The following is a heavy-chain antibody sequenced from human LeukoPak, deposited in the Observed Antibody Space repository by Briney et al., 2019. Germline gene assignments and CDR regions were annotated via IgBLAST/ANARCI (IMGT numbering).Heavy chain of an antibody. CDR2: IIPIFGTA. D-gene: IGHD3-3*01. Sequence: SVKVSCKASGGTFSSYAISWVRQAPGQGLEWMGGIIPIFGTANYAQKFQGRVTITADESTSTAYMELSSLRSEDTAVYYCAKTRTAPLRFLERLESPFFDYWGQGTLVTVSS. CDR1: GGTFSSYA. J-gene: IGHJ4*02. V-gene: IGHV1-69*01. CDR3: AKTRTAPLRFLERLESPFFDY.